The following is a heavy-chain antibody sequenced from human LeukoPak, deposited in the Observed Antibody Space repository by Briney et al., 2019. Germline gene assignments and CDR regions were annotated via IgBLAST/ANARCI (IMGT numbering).Heavy chain of an antibody. Sequence: GGTLRLSCAASGFTFSSYVMSWVRQAPGKGLEWVSGISGSGGRTYYADSVKGRFTISRDNSKNTLYLQINSLRAEDTAVYYCASGYGSGSSPYWGQGTLVTVSS. J-gene: IGHJ4*02. CDR1: GFTFSSYV. V-gene: IGHV3-23*01. D-gene: IGHD3-10*01. CDR3: ASGYGSGSSPY. CDR2: ISGSGGRT.